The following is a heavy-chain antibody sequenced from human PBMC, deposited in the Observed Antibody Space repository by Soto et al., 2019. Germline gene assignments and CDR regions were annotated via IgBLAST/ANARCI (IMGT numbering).Heavy chain of an antibody. J-gene: IGHJ4*02. CDR3: AIEYCSSTSCYSSSHG. V-gene: IGHV1-69*04. CDR2: IIPILGIA. D-gene: IGHD2-2*01. Sequence: QVQLVHSGAEVKKPGSSVKVSCKASGGTFSSYTISWVRQAPGQGLEWMGRIIPILGIANYAQKFQGRVTITADKSTSTAYMELSSLRSEDTAVYYCAIEYCSSTSCYSSSHGWGQGTLVTVSS. CDR1: GGTFSSYT.